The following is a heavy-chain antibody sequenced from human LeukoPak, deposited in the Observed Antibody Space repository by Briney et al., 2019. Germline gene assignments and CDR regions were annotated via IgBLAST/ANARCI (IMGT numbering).Heavy chain of an antibody. D-gene: IGHD1-26*01. CDR3: ARDPLVLRPIVGATDRAFDI. CDR1: GGTFSSYA. J-gene: IGHJ3*02. V-gene: IGHV1-69*05. CDR2: IIPIFGTA. Sequence: SVKVSCKASGGTFSSYAISWVRQAPGQGLEWMGGIIPIFGTANYAQKFRGRVTITTDESTSTAYMELSSLRSEDTAVYYCARDPLVLRPIVGATDRAFDIWGQGTMVTVSS.